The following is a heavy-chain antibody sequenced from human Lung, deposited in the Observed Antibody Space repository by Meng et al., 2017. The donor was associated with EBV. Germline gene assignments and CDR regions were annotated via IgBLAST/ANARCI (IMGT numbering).Heavy chain of an antibody. V-gene: IGHV4-30-4*08. CDR2: IYDSGST. CDR1: GGSIRFGDYY. Sequence: LQESGPGTVNPSTTLSLPCTVSGGSIRFGDYYWSWIRHPPGKGLEWIGYIYDSGSTSYNPSLMSRVTISVDTSRNQFSLKLTSVTAADTAVYYCAREYSSSSGLPGPWGQGTLVTVSS. CDR3: AREYSSSSGLPGP. D-gene: IGHD6-6*01. J-gene: IGHJ5*02.